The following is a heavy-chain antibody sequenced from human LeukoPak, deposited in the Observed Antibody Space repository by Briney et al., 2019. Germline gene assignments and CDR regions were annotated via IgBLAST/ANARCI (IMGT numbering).Heavy chain of an antibody. CDR3: ARDPGSGGGFDY. V-gene: IGHV4-59*01. CDR1: GGSISGDY. D-gene: IGHD3-10*01. Sequence: SETLSLTCTVSGGSISGDYWSWIRQAPGKGLEWIAYIYYSGSTNYNPSLKSRVTISVDTSKNQFSLKLTSVTATDTAVYYCARDPGSGGGFDYWGQGTLVTVSS. J-gene: IGHJ4*02. CDR2: IYYSGST.